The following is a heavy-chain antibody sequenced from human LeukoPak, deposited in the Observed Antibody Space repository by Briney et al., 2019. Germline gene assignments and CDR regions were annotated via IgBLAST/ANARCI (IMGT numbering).Heavy chain of an antibody. D-gene: IGHD1-14*01. CDR2: IYTSGST. J-gene: IGHJ2*01. V-gene: IGHV4-4*07. CDR3: ASGTFDGPLYGTYWYFHV. Sequence: SETLSLTCTVSGGSISSYYWSWIRQPAGKGLEWIGRIYTSGSTNYNPSLKGRVTMSIETSKNQFSLQLPSVTAADTAVYYCASGTFDGPLYGTYWYFHVWGRGTLVTVSS. CDR1: GGSISSYY.